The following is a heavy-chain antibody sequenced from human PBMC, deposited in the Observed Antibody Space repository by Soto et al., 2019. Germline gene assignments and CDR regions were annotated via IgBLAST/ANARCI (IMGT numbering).Heavy chain of an antibody. CDR2: ISSYGSDT. CDR3: ASNYAYAEGYYWYGIDV. CDR1: GFTFSRYW. Sequence: EVQLVESGGGLVLPWGSLRLSCAASGFTFSRYWMHWVRQAPGKGLVWVSRISSYGSDTHYADSVKGRFTISRDNAKNTLYLQMNSLRADDTAVYYCASNYAYAEGYYWYGIDVWGQGTTFTVSS. V-gene: IGHV3-74*01. D-gene: IGHD3-16*01. J-gene: IGHJ6*02.